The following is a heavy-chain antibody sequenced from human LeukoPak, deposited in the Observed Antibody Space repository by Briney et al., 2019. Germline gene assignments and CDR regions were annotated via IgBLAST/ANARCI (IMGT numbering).Heavy chain of an antibody. V-gene: IGHV4-59*01. J-gene: IGHJ5*02. CDR3: ARRTGIAAPTGLYNWFDP. CDR1: GGSISSYY. Sequence: SETLSLTCTVSGGSISSYYWSWIRQPPGKGLEWIGYIYYSGSTNYNPSLKSRVTISVDTSKNQFSLKLSSVTAADTAVYYCARRTGIAAPTGLYNWFDPWGREPWSPSPQ. D-gene: IGHD6-13*01. CDR2: IYYSGST.